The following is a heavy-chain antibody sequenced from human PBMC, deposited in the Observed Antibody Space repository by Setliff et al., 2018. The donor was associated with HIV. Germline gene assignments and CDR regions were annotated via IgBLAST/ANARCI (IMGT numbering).Heavy chain of an antibody. CDR1: GYTFTGYY. Sequence: ASVKVSCKASGYTFTGYYMHWVRQAPGQGLEWMGWISAYNGNTNYAQKLQGRLTITADKSTSTTYMELSSLRSEDTAIYYCARDRVPYSSSPSALDPWGQGTQVTVPQ. V-gene: IGHV1-18*04. CDR3: ARDRVPYSSSPSALDP. D-gene: IGHD2-2*01. CDR2: ISAYNGNT. J-gene: IGHJ5*02.